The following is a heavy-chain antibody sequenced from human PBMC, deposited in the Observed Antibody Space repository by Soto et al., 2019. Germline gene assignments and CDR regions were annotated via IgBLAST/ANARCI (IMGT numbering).Heavy chain of an antibody. D-gene: IGHD5-12*01. CDR3: AADLPVATPYYHYGMDV. CDR2: IVVGSGNT. CDR1: GFTFTSSA. J-gene: IGHJ6*02. Sequence: ASVKVSCKASGFTFTSSAVQWVRQARGQRLEWIGWIVVGSGNTNYAQKFQERVTITRDMSTNTAYMELSSLRSEDTAVYYCAADLPVATPYYHYGMDVWGQGTAVTVSS. V-gene: IGHV1-58*01.